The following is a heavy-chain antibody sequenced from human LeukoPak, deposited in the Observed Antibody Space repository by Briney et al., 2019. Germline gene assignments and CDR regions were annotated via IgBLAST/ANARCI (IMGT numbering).Heavy chain of an antibody. D-gene: IGHD2-2*01. J-gene: IGHJ4*02. CDR3: ARSYCSSASCPIDY. CDR1: GFTFSSYA. V-gene: IGHV3-30-3*01. CDR2: ISYDGTNK. Sequence: GGSLRLSCAASGFTFSSYAIHWVRQAPGKGLEWVAVISYDGTNKHYADSVKGRFTISRDNSKNTLYLQMNNLRSEDTAMYYCARSYCSSASCPIDYWGQGTLVTVSS.